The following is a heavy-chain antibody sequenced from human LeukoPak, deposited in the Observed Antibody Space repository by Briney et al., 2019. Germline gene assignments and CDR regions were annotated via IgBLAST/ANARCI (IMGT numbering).Heavy chain of an antibody. CDR1: GGSISSGGYS. CDR2: IYHSGNT. V-gene: IGHV4-30-2*01. CDR3: ARGGDSSGFYYYFDY. Sequence: PSETLSLTCTVSGGSISSGGYSWSWLRQPPGKDLEWIGYIYHSGNTYYNPSLKSRVTISVDRSKNQFSLKLTSVTAADTAVYYCARGGDSSGFYYYFDYWGQGTLVTVSS. J-gene: IGHJ4*02. D-gene: IGHD3-22*01.